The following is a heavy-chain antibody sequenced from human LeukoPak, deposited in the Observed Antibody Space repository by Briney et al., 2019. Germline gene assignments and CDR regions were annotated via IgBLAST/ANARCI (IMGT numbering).Heavy chain of an antibody. CDR3: ARGSFTLRDGDYETGDY. CDR2: ISSSSSHI. D-gene: IGHD4-17*01. J-gene: IGHJ4*02. V-gene: IGHV3-21*01. CDR1: GFTFSSYS. Sequence: GGSLRLSCAASGFTFSSYSMNWVRQAPGKGLEWVSSISSSSSHIYYADSVKGRFTISRDNAKNSLYLQVNSLRAEDTAVYYCARGSFTLRDGDYETGDYWGQGTLVTVSS.